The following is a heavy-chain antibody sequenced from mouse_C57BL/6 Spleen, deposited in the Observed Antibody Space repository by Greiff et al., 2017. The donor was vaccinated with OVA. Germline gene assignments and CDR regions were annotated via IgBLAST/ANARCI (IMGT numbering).Heavy chain of an antibody. Sequence: QVQLQQPGAELVKPGASVKMSCKASGYTFTSYWITWVKQRPGQGLEWIGDIYPGSGSTNYNEKFKSKATLTVDTSSSTAYMQLSSLTSEDSAVYYCGRRGRQLRQDGFAYWGQGTLVTVSA. J-gene: IGHJ3*01. V-gene: IGHV1-55*01. CDR1: GYTFTSYW. D-gene: IGHD3-2*02. CDR3: GRRGRQLRQDGFAY. CDR2: IYPGSGST.